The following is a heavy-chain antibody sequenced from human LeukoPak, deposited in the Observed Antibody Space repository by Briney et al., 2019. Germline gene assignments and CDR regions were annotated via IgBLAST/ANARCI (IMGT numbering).Heavy chain of an antibody. CDR3: ARRQYYYGSGSFDY. CDR2: INHSGST. D-gene: IGHD3-10*01. J-gene: IGHJ4*02. CDR1: GGSFSGYY. Sequence: SETLSLTCAVYGGSFSGYYWSWVRQPPGKGLEWIGEINHSGSTNYNPSLKSRVTISVDTSKNQFSLKLSCVTAADTAVYYCARRQYYYGSGSFDYWGQGTLVTVSS. V-gene: IGHV4-34*01.